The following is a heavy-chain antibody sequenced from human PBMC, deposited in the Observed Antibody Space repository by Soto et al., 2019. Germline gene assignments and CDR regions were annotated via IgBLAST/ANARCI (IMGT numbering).Heavy chain of an antibody. D-gene: IGHD3-3*01. CDR2: TYYRSKWYN. Sequence: RSQTLSLTCAISGDSVSSNSAAWNWIRQSPSRGLEWLGRTYYRSKWYNDYAVSVKSRITINPDTSKNQFSLQLNSVTPEDTAVYYCASAPYYDFWSGYTLPPGAFAISGQGTMVTVS. J-gene: IGHJ3*02. V-gene: IGHV6-1*01. CDR3: ASAPYYDFWSGYTLPPGAFAI. CDR1: GDSVSSNSAA.